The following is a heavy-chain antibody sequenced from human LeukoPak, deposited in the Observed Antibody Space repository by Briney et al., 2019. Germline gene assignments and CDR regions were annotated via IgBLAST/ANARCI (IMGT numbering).Heavy chain of an antibody. J-gene: IGHJ5*02. CDR3: TTGVVGATFDP. Sequence: GGSLRLSCAASGFTFSSVTVHWVRQAPGKGLEYVSGISSNGGSTDYANSVEGRFTISRDNSKNTLYLQMNSLKTEDTAVYYCTTGVVGATFDPWGQGTLVTVSS. CDR1: GFTFSSVT. D-gene: IGHD1-26*01. V-gene: IGHV3-64*01. CDR2: ISSNGGST.